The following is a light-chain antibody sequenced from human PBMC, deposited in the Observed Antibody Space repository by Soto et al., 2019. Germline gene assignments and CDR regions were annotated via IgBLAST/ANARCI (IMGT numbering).Light chain of an antibody. V-gene: IGKV3-20*01. Sequence: EIVLTQSPDTLSLSPGERATLSCRASQNVNSNRLAWYQQKPGQPPRLLIYGASSRPGGIPDKFSGSGSGTDFTFTINRLEPEDFAVYYCQQYGRSPYTFAQGTKLEI. CDR3: QQYGRSPYT. J-gene: IGKJ2*01. CDR1: QNVNSNR. CDR2: GAS.